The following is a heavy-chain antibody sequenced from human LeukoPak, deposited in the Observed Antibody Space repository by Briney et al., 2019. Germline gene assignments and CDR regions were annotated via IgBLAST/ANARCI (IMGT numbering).Heavy chain of an antibody. D-gene: IGHD6-13*01. V-gene: IGHV3-23*01. J-gene: IGHJ5*02. CDR3: AKGPIAGTRWFDP. CDR1: GFTFDDYG. CDR2: ISGSGGSS. Sequence: GGSLRLSCAASGFTFDDYGMSWVRQAPGEGLEWVSSISGSGGSSYYADPSKGRFTISRDNSKNTLYLQMNSLRAEDTAVYYCAKGPIAGTRWFDPWGQGTLVTVSS.